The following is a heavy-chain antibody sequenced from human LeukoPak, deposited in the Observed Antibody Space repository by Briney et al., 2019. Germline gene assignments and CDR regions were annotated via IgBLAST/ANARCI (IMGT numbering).Heavy chain of an antibody. J-gene: IGHJ6*03. CDR2: INHSGSA. V-gene: IGHV4-34*01. D-gene: IGHD4-17*01. CDR3: ARVHYGDNSMDV. CDR1: GGSFSNYY. Sequence: SETLSLTCAVYGGSFSNYYWTWIRQPPGKGLEWIGEINHSGSARYNPSLKSRVSISADTSKTQFSLKLSSVIAGDTAVYYCARVHYGDNSMDVWGKGTTVTVSS.